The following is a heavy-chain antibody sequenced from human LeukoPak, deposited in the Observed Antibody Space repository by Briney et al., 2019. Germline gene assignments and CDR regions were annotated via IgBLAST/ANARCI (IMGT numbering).Heavy chain of an antibody. CDR1: GGSISGYY. V-gene: IGHV4-4*07. CDR3: ARQMSMSGSSSWGGY. Sequence: PSETLSLTCSVSGGSISGYYWSWIRQPAGKGLEWIGRVYTSGSTNWSTNYNPSLKSRVTISVDTSRNQFSLKLSSVTAADTAVYYCARQMSMSGSSSWGGYWGQGTLVTVSS. D-gene: IGHD6-13*01. CDR2: VYTSGSTNWST. J-gene: IGHJ4*02.